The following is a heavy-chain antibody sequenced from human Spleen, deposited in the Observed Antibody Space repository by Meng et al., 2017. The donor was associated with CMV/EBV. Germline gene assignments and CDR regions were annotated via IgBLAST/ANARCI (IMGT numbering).Heavy chain of an antibody. Sequence: SVKVSCKASGYTFTNHDVNWVRQAPGQGLEWMGWISIYNGNTHYAQNFQGRVTMTADTSTSIAYMELRSLRSDDTAIYFCAREGSSGWFSYFDYWGQGALVTVSS. J-gene: IGHJ4*02. CDR2: ISIYNGNT. CDR3: AREGSSGWFSYFDY. V-gene: IGHV1-18*01. CDR1: GYTFTNHD. D-gene: IGHD6-19*01.